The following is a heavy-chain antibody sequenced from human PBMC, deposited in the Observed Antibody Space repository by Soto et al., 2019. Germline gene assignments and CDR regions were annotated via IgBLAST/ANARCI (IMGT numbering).Heavy chain of an antibody. D-gene: IGHD2-2*01. CDR1: GYSFTSYW. CDR3: ARVTCSSTSCYYYYYYGMDV. Sequence: GESLKISCKGSGYSFTSYWIGWVRQMPGKGLEWMGIIYPGDSGTRYSPSFQGQVTISADKSISTAYLQWSSLKASDTAMYYCARVTCSSTSCYYYYYYGMDVWGQGTTVTVSS. CDR2: IYPGDSGT. J-gene: IGHJ6*02. V-gene: IGHV5-51*01.